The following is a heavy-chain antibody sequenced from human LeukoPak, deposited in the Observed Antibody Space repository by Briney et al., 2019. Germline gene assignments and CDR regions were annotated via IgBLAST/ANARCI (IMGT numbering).Heavy chain of an antibody. D-gene: IGHD5-18*01. CDR2: IIPILGIA. Sequence: SVKVSCKASGGTFSSYTISWVRQAPGQGLEWMGRIIPILGIANYAQKFQGRVTITADKSTSTAYMELSSMRSEDTAVYYCAKTAERGYSDYWGQGTLVTVSS. CDR1: GGTFSSYT. V-gene: IGHV1-69*02. CDR3: AKTAERGYSDY. J-gene: IGHJ4*02.